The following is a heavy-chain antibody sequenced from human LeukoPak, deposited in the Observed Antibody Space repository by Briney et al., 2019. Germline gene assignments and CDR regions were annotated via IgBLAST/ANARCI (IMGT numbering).Heavy chain of an antibody. CDR2: IYYSGST. J-gene: IGHJ5*02. Sequence: SETLSLTCTVSGGSISSYYWSWIRQPPGKGLEWIGYIYYSGSTYYNPSLKSRVTISVDTSKNQFSLKLSSVTAADTAVYYCARTSDSGWFDPWGQGTLVTVSS. V-gene: IGHV4-59*06. CDR1: GGSISSYY. CDR3: ARTSDSGWFDP. D-gene: IGHD1-1*01.